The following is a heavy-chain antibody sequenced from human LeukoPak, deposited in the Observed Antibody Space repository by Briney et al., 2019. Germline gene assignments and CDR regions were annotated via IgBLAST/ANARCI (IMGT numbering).Heavy chain of an antibody. J-gene: IGHJ6*02. CDR2: IYSGGST. CDR3: AREIPYGSGYYCMDV. CDR1: GFTVSSNY. Sequence: AGSLRLSCAASGFTVSSNYRSWVRQAPGKGLEWVSVIYSGGSTYYADSVKGRFTISRDNSKNTLYLQMNSLRAEDTAVYYCAREIPYGSGYYCMDVWGQGTTVTVSS. D-gene: IGHD3-10*01. V-gene: IGHV3-66*01.